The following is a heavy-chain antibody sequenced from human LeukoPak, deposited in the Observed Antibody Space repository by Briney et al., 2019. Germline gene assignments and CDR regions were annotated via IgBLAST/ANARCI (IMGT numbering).Heavy chain of an antibody. CDR2: INHSGST. CDR3: ARGRGIVGATEDEYYFDY. Sequence: RASEALSLTCTVSGGSVSSGSYYWSWIRQPPGKGLEWIGEINHSGSTNYNPSLKSRVTISVDTSKNQFSLKLSSVTAADTAVYYCARGRGIVGATEDEYYFDYWGQGTLVTVSS. D-gene: IGHD1-26*01. V-gene: IGHV4-61*01. CDR1: GGSVSSGSYY. J-gene: IGHJ4*02.